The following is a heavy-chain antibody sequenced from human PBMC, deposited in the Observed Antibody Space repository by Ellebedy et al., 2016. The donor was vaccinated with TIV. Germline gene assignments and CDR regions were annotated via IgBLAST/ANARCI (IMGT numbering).Heavy chain of an antibody. J-gene: IGHJ3*01. CDR1: GFIFNDQY. CDR2: ISGSGTTI. CDR3: AKGKGTSDAFDF. V-gene: IGHV3-11*01. Sequence: GGSLRLXXAASGFIFNDQYMSWIRQAPGKGMEWLCYISGSGTTIHYADSVRGRFTISRDNAKNSVFLQMNSLKAEDTAMYYCAKGKGTSDAFDFWGQGTMVTVS. D-gene: IGHD2-2*01.